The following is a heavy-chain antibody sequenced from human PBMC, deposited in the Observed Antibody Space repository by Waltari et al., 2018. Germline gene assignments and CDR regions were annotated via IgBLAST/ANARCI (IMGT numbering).Heavy chain of an antibody. CDR2: VNSEGTST. V-gene: IGHV3-74*01. CDR3: TRSTSISNAFNI. D-gene: IGHD6-6*01. CDR1: GFTFSSYW. J-gene: IGHJ3*02. Sequence: EVQLVESGGGLVQPGGSLRLSCAASGFTFSSYWMHCVRQAPGKGLVWVSRVNSEGTSTSYADSVKGRFTISRDNAKNTLYLQMNSLRAEDTAVYYCTRSTSISNAFNIWGQGTMVTVSS.